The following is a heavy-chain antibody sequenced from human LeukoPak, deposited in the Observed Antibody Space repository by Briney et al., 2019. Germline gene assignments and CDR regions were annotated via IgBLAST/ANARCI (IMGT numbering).Heavy chain of an antibody. V-gene: IGHV3-23*01. D-gene: IGHD6-19*01. CDR2: ISGSGGST. CDR1: GFTFSSYA. CDR3: AKDRGSGWGIDY. J-gene: IGHJ4*02. Sequence: GGSLRLSCAASGFTFSSYAMSWVRQAPGRGREWVSTISGSGGSTNYADSAKGRFTISRDNSKNTLHLQMNSLRAEDTAVYHCAKDRGSGWGIDYWGQGTLVTVSS.